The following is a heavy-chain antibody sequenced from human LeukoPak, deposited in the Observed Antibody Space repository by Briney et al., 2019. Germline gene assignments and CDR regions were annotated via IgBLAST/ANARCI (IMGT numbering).Heavy chain of an antibody. J-gene: IGHJ4*02. D-gene: IGHD4-17*01. CDR2: IYTSGST. Sequence: SETLSLTCTVSGGSISSGSYYWSWIRQPAGKGLEWIGRIYTSGSTNYNPSLKSRVTISVDTSKNQFSLKLSSVTAADTAVYYCARRGFRYGDYSYDYWGQGTLVTVSS. CDR3: ARRGFRYGDYSYDY. V-gene: IGHV4-61*02. CDR1: GGSISSGSYY.